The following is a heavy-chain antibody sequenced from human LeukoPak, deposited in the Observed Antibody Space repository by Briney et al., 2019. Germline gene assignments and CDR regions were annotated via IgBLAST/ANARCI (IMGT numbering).Heavy chain of an antibody. CDR2: IYYSGST. D-gene: IGHD6-19*01. Sequence: PSETLSLTCTVSGGSISSSSYYWGWIRQPPGKGLEWIGGIYYSGSTYYNPSLKSRVTISVDTSKNQFSLKLSSVTAADTAVYYCAQEAVADSRRGIDYWGQGTLVTVSS. J-gene: IGHJ4*02. V-gene: IGHV4-39*01. CDR1: GGSISSSSYY. CDR3: AQEAVADSRRGIDY.